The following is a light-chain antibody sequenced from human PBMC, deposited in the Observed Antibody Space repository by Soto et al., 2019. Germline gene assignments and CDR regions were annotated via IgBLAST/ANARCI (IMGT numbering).Light chain of an antibody. J-gene: IGKJ3*01. CDR3: QQRSNWPPEFT. CDR1: QSVSIY. V-gene: IGKV3-11*01. CDR2: DAS. Sequence: EIVLTQSPATLSLSPGERATLSCRASQSVSIYVAWYQQKPGQAPRLLIYDASNRAPGVPARFSGSGSGTDFTLTISSLEPEDFAVYYCQQRSNWPPEFTFGPGTKVHIK.